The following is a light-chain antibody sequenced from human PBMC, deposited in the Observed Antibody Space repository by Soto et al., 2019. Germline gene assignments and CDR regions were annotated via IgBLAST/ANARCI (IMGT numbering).Light chain of an antibody. Sequence: QSALTQPASVSGSPGQSITISCTGTSSDVGGYNYVSWYQQHPGKAPKLMIYDVSNRPSGVSNRFSGSKSGNTASLTISGLQAEDEADYYCSSYTSSSTLYVFGPGTKDTVL. CDR3: SSYTSSSTLYV. CDR2: DVS. CDR1: SSDVGGYNY. J-gene: IGLJ1*01. V-gene: IGLV2-14*01.